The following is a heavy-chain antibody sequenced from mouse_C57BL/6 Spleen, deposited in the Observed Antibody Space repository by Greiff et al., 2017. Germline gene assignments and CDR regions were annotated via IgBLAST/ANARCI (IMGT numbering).Heavy chain of an antibody. J-gene: IGHJ3*01. Sequence: QVQLQQPGAELVKPGASVKLSCKASGYTFTSYWMHWVKQRPGQGLEWIGMIPPNSGSTNYNEKFKSKATLTVDKSSSTAYMQLSSLTSEDSAVYICARSDNSYYGSSEAYWGQGTLVTVSA. V-gene: IGHV1-64*01. CDR1: GYTFTSYW. CDR3: ARSDNSYYGSSEAY. D-gene: IGHD1-1*01. CDR2: IPPNSGST.